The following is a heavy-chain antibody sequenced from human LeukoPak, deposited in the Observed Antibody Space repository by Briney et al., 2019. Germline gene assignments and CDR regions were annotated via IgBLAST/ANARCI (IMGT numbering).Heavy chain of an antibody. CDR2: IYYSGST. Sequence: SETLSLTCTVPGGSISSGDYYWSWIRQPPGKGLEWIGYIYYSGSTYYNPSLKSRVTISVDTSKNQFSLKLSSVTAADTAVYYCARDLYGDYFDYWGQGTLVTVSS. J-gene: IGHJ4*02. CDR3: ARDLYGDYFDY. D-gene: IGHD4-17*01. V-gene: IGHV4-30-4*01. CDR1: GGSISSGDYY.